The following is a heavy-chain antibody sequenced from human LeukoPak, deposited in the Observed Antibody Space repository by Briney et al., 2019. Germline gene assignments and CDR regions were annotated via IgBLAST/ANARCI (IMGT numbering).Heavy chain of an antibody. J-gene: IGHJ3*02. V-gene: IGHV1-18*01. Sequence: ASVKVSCKASGHTFTSYYITWIRQAPGQGLQCMGRISAYNGQTNYAQKVQGRVTMTTDTSTSTVYMELRSLRSDDTAVYYCAWDSGAFEIWVQGTMVTVSS. CDR2: ISAYNGQT. CDR3: AWDSGAFEI. CDR1: GHTFTSYY.